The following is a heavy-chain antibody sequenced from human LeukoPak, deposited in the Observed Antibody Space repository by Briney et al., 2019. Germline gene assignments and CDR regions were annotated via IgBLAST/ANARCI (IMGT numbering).Heavy chain of an antibody. Sequence: SETLSFTCTVSGGSISSYYWSWIRQPPGKGLEWIGYIYYSGSTNYNPSLKSRVTISVDTSKNQFSLKLSSVTAADTAVYYCARSNPHYYDSSGYYFPYYFDYWGQGTLVTVSS. D-gene: IGHD3-22*01. J-gene: IGHJ4*02. CDR3: ARSNPHYYDSSGYYFPYYFDY. CDR1: GGSISSYY. V-gene: IGHV4-59*01. CDR2: IYYSGST.